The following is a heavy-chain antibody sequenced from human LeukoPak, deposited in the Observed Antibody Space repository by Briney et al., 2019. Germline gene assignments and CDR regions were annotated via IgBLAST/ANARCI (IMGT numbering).Heavy chain of an antibody. V-gene: IGHV4-59*02. CDR2: LSHSGSS. CDR3: ARARYANAWYAFDI. J-gene: IGHJ3*02. D-gene: IGHD2-2*01. Sequence: SEPLSLTCTVSGGSVSSYYWSWLRQPPGRGLEWIGYLSHSGSSDSNPSLKSRVTILVDTSKNQFSLKLTSVTAADTAVYYCARARYANAWYAFDIWGQGTMVTVSS. CDR1: GGSVSSYY.